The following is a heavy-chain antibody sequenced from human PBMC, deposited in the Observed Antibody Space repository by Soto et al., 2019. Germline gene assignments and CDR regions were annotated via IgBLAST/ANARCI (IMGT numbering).Heavy chain of an antibody. V-gene: IGHV3-48*03. J-gene: IGHJ4*01. CDR3: VRDRTLLVPPYIDY. Sequence: EVQLVESGGGLVQPGGSLRLSCAASGFTFSSHEMNWVRQAPGKGLEWVSYIDYSGSRTDYADSVKGRFTISRDNAKNSLYLQMYSLRAEDTAIYYCVRDRTLLVPPYIDYCGHGTLVTVSS. CDR2: IDYSGSRT. D-gene: IGHD3-3*01. CDR1: GFTFSSHE.